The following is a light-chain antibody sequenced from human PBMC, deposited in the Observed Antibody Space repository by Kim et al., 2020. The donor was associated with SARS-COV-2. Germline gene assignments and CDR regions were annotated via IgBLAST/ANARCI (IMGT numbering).Light chain of an antibody. V-gene: IGKV1-12*01. Sequence: DIQMTQSPSSVSASVGDRVTITCRASQNINKYLAWYQQKPGQAPKVLISAASSLQSGVPSRFSGSGSRTEFTLTISSLQPEDFATYYCQQAGSFPLTFGGGTKVDIK. CDR1: QNINKY. J-gene: IGKJ4*01. CDR3: QQAGSFPLT. CDR2: AAS.